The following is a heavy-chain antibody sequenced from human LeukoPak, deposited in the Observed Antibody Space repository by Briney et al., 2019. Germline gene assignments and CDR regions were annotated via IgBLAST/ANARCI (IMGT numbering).Heavy chain of an antibody. Sequence: SSETLSLTCSVSGDFINSCRHCWRWIRQPPGKGLEWIGTNCYSGSTYYNPSLKSRVTISVDTSKNHFSLKLGSVSAADTAVYYCARLSRYCYYYRDVWGKGTTVTVSS. CDR2: NCYSGST. J-gene: IGHJ6*03. CDR1: GDFINSCRHC. V-gene: IGHV4-39*01. CDR3: ARLSRYCYYYRDV.